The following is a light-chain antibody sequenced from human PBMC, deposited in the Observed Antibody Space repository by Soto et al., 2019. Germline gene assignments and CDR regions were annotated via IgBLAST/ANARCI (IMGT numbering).Light chain of an antibody. J-gene: IGLJ2*01. Sequence: SALTQPPSVSGSPGQSVAISCSGTSSDVGGYNYVSWYQQYPGRAPKLMIYDVNKRPSGVPDRFFGSKSGNTASLTVSGLQAEDEADYYCVSYAGSSQPAFGGGTKLTVL. V-gene: IGLV2-8*01. CDR3: VSYAGSSQPA. CDR2: DVN. CDR1: SSDVGGYNY.